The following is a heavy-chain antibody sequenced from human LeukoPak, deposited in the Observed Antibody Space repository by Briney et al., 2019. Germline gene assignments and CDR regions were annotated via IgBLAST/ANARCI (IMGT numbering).Heavy chain of an antibody. V-gene: IGHV1-18*01. CDR3: VRDRTYAFDS. D-gene: IGHD1/OR15-1a*01. CDR2: ISTYSGNT. J-gene: IGHJ4*02. Sequence: ASVKVSCTTSGYSFTDNGISWVRQAPGQGLEWMGWISTYSGNTNYPQKFQGRVTLTTDTSTSTAYMELRSLRSDDTAVYYCVRDRTYAFDSWGQGALVTVSS. CDR1: GYSFTDNG.